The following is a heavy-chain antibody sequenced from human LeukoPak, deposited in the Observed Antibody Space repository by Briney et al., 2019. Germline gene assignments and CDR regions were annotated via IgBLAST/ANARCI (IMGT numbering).Heavy chain of an antibody. D-gene: IGHD4-17*01. Sequence: PGGSLRLSCAASGFTFSSYEMNWVRQAPGKGLEWVSYISSSGSTIYYADSVKGRFTISRDNAKNSLYLQMNSLRAEDTAVYYCARDGYDYGDYVASVRRDYWGQGTLVTVSS. CDR1: GFTFSSYE. J-gene: IGHJ4*02. CDR2: ISSSGSTI. CDR3: ARDGYDYGDYVASVRRDY. V-gene: IGHV3-48*03.